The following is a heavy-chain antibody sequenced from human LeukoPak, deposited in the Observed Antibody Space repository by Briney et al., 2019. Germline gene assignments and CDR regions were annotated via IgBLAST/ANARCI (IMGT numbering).Heavy chain of an antibody. CDR2: INHSGST. D-gene: IGHD5-24*01. J-gene: IGHJ3*02. CDR3: ARHGPVETATDAFDI. Sequence: SETLSLTCAVYGGSFSGYYWSWARQSPGKGLEWIGEINHSGSTNYKPSLKSRVSISVDTSENQLSLSLKSVTAADTAVYYCARHGPVETATDAFDIWGHGTMVTVSS. CDR1: GGSFSGYY. V-gene: IGHV4-34*01.